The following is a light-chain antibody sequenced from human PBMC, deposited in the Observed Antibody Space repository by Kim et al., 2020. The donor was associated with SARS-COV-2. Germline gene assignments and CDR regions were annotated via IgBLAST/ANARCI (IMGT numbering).Light chain of an antibody. CDR3: QSYDSSLSGVV. Sequence: GVTIACTGSSSNIGAGYDVHWYQQLPGTAPKVLIYGNINRPSGVPDLFSGSKSGTSASLAITGLQAEDEADYYCQSYDSSLSGVVFGGGTQLTVL. CDR2: GNI. V-gene: IGLV1-40*01. CDR1: SSNIGAGYD. J-gene: IGLJ2*01.